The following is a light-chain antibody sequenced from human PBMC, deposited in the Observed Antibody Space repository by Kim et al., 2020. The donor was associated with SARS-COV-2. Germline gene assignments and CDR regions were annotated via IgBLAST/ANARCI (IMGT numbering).Light chain of an antibody. Sequence: DIQLTQSPSSLSASIGDRVTITCRASQRIINYLNWYQQKPGKAPKLLTYGASTLQTGVPSRFSGSGSGAEFTLTSSGLQPEDSATYYCQQSYTTPAFGQGTKVDIK. J-gene: IGKJ1*01. CDR3: QQSYTTPA. V-gene: IGKV1-39*01. CDR1: QRIINY. CDR2: GAS.